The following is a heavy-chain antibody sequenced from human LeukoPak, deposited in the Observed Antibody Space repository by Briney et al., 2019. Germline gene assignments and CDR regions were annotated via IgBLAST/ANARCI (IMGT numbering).Heavy chain of an antibody. Sequence: GGSLRLSCAASGFLFSNYGMHWVRQAPGKGLEWVAYIRNDGSNNYYEDSVKGRFTISRDNAEKSLYLHMDSLRGEDTAVYYCTRDVASSTYHFDSSGLLDYWGQGTLVTVSS. D-gene: IGHD3-22*01. CDR2: IRNDGSNN. V-gene: IGHV3-30*02. CDR3: TRDVASSTYHFDSSGLLDY. CDR1: GFLFSNYG. J-gene: IGHJ4*02.